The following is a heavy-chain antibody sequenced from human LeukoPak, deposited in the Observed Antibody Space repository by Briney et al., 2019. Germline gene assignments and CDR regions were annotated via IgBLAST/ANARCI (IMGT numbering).Heavy chain of an antibody. V-gene: IGHV4-39*01. CDR3: ARVYDRSGYLVLDY. D-gene: IGHD3-22*01. CDR2: ICYSGCT. CDR1: AFTIYSSSYD. J-gene: IGHJ4*02. Sequence: SVKLSFTCTGSAFTIYSSSYDWRAIGQPPGKMLWRNASICYSGCTYYNPSLKGRVTISVDTSKNQFSLKLSSVTAADTAVYYCARVYDRSGYLVLDYWGQGTLVTVSS.